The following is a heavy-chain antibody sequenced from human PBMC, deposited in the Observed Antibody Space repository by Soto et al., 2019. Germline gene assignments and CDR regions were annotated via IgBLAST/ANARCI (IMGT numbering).Heavy chain of an antibody. J-gene: IGHJ6*02. CDR3: AKDLFTYYYGSRDYYYYGMDV. CDR1: GFTFDDYA. Sequence: GGSLRLSCAASGFTFDDYAMHWVRQAPGKGREWGSGISWNSGSIGYADSVKGRFTIPRDNAKNSMYLQMNSLRAEDTALYYCAKDLFTYYYGSRDYYYYGMDVWGQGTTVTVSS. D-gene: IGHD3-10*01. CDR2: ISWNSGSI. V-gene: IGHV3-9*01.